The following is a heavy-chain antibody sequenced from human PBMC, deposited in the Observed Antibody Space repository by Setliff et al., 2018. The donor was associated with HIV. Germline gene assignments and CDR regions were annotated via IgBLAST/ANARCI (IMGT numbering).Heavy chain of an antibody. V-gene: IGHV3-21*04. D-gene: IGHD1-26*01. CDR2: ISSISTYI. CDR1: GFTFSSYS. Sequence: AGGSLRLSCAASGFTFSSYSMNWVRQAPGKGLEWVSSISSISTYIYCADSVKGRFTISRDNSRNTLFLQMNNLRPEDTATYYCVRDPIEGSPDYFDYWGQGALVTVSS. J-gene: IGHJ4*02. CDR3: VRDPIEGSPDYFDY.